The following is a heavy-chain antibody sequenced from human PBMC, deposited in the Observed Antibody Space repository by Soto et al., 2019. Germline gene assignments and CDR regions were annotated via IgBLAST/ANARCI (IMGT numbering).Heavy chain of an antibody. CDR3: ASLAVAGPYYYYGMDV. CDR2: ISWNSGSI. D-gene: IGHD6-19*01. Sequence: GGSLRLSCAASGFTFDDYAMHWVRQAPGKGLEWVSGISWNSGSIGYADSVKGRFTISRDNAKNSLYLQMNSLRAEDTALYYCASLAVAGPYYYYGMDVWGQGTTVTVSS. CDR1: GFTFDDYA. V-gene: IGHV3-9*01. J-gene: IGHJ6*02.